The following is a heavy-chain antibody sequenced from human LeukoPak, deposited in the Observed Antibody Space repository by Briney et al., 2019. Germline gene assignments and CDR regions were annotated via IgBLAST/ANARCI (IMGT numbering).Heavy chain of an antibody. D-gene: IGHD3-3*01. V-gene: IGHV1-18*01. CDR1: GYTFTSYG. CDR2: ISAYNGNT. Sequence: ASVKDSCKASGYTFTSYGISWVRQAPGQGLEWMGWISAYNGNTNYAQKLQGRVTMTTDTSTSTAYMELRSLRSDDTAVYYCAREGWATIFGVVITGSAFDIWGQGTMVTVSS. J-gene: IGHJ3*02. CDR3: AREGWATIFGVVITGSAFDI.